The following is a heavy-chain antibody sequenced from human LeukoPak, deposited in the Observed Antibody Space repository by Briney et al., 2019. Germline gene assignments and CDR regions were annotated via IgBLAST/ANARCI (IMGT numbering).Heavy chain of an antibody. CDR3: ARSAGSSGWYEGYYFDY. D-gene: IGHD6-13*01. V-gene: IGHV3-7*01. J-gene: IGHJ4*02. Sequence: GGSLRLSCAASGFTFSRYWMSWVCQAPGKGLEWVANIKQDGSEKYYVDSVKGRFTISRDNAKISLYLQMNSLRAEDTAIYYCARSAGSSGWYEGYYFDYWGQGTLVTVSS. CDR1: GFTFSRYW. CDR2: IKQDGSEK.